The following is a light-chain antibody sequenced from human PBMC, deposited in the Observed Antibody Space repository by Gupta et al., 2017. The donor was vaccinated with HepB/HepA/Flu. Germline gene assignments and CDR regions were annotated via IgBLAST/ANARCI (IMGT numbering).Light chain of an antibody. CDR3: QQYDNWPPCP. J-gene: IGKJ4*01. V-gene: IGKV3-15*01. CDR2: GAS. Sequence: EILLTQSPAALSVSPGETATLSCRASQSVDSDVAWYQQKPGLSPRLLISGASTRAAGVPVRFSGSGSGTEFTLTISSLQPEDFGIYYCQQYDNWPPCPFGGGTMVDI. CDR1: QSVDSD.